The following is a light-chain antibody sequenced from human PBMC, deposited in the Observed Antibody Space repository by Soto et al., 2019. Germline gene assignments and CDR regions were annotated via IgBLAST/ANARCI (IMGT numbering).Light chain of an antibody. CDR3: QQYGSSALT. CDR2: GAS. J-gene: IGKJ4*01. V-gene: IGKV3-20*01. CDR1: QSVSSY. Sequence: EIVLTQSPATLSLSPGERATLSCRASQSVSSYLAWYQQMPGQAPRLLIYGASSRATGIPDRFSGSGSGTDFTLTISRLEPEDFAVYYCQQYGSSALTFGGGTKVDIK.